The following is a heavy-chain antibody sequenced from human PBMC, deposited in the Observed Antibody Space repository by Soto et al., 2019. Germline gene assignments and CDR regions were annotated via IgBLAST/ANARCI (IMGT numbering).Heavy chain of an antibody. CDR2: MSSSSRVM. Sequence: EVQLVESGGGLVQPGGSLRLSCAASGFNLSSHTMNWIRQAPGKGLEWISYMSSSSRVMYYADSVKGRFTLSRDNAKNSLFLQMNSLRDEDTAVYYCASLEPDTHGYFDVWGRGTLVSVSS. CDR1: GFNLSSHT. CDR3: ASLEPDTHGYFDV. D-gene: IGHD1-1*01. J-gene: IGHJ2*01. V-gene: IGHV3-48*02.